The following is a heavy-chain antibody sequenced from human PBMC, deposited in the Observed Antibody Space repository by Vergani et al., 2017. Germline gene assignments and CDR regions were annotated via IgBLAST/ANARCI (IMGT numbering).Heavy chain of an antibody. CDR3: ATPRLRFSYYYYYGMDV. V-gene: IGHV1-24*01. CDR2: FDPEDGET. D-gene: IGHD5-12*01. J-gene: IGHJ6*02. Sequence: QVQLVQSGAEVKKPGASVKVSCKASGYTFSGYYMHWVRQAPGQGLEWMGGFDPEDGETIYAQKFQGRVTMTEDTSTDTAYMALSSLRSEDTAVYYCATPRLRFSYYYYYGMDVWGQGTTVTVSS. CDR1: GYTFSGYY.